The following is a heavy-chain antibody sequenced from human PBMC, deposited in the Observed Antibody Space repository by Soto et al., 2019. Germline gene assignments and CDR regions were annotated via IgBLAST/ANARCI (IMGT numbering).Heavy chain of an antibody. Sequence: HHXGALRLSCAASGFTFSSYGMHGVRQAPGEGLEWVAVISYDGSNKYYADSVKGRFTISRDNSKNTLYLQMNSLRAEDTAVYYCAKDSWAPYEYSHGSFDYWGQATQVTVSS. CDR2: ISYDGSNK. CDR3: AKDSWAPYEYSHGSFDY. D-gene: IGHD5-18*01. V-gene: IGHV3-30*18. J-gene: IGHJ4*02. CDR1: GFTFSSYG.